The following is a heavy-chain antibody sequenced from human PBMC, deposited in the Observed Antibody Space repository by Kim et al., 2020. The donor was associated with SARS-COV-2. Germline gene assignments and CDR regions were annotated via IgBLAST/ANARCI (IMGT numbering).Heavy chain of an antibody. CDR3: ATDIAAAHYYGRDF. D-gene: IGHD6-13*01. V-gene: IGHV4-39*01. CDR2: IYYSGST. Sequence: SETLSLTCSVSGGSISSSSYYWGWTRLPPGKGLEWIGSIYYSGSTNYNPSLESRVTIFVDTSKNQFSLKLRSVTAADTAVYYCATDIAAAHYYGRDFWGQGTTLTVSS. CDR1: GGSISSSSYY. J-gene: IGHJ6*02.